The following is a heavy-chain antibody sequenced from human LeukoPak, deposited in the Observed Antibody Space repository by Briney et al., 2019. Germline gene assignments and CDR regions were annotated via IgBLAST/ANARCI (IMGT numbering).Heavy chain of an antibody. CDR2: ISAYNGNT. D-gene: IGHD5-24*01. CDR1: GYTFTTYG. CDR3: ARALVDGYKELGY. V-gene: IGHV1-18*01. J-gene: IGHJ4*02. Sequence: ASVKVSCKASGYTFTTYGITWVRQAPGQGLEWMGWISAYNGNTNYSQKLQGRVTMTTDTSTSTAYMELRSLRSDDTAVYYCARALVDGYKELGYWGQGTLVTVSS.